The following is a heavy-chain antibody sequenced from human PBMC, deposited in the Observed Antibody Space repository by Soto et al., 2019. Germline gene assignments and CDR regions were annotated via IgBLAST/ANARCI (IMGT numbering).Heavy chain of an antibody. J-gene: IGHJ4*02. CDR3: AKDREDGDYVDY. CDR2: ISYDGSNK. V-gene: IGHV3-30*18. Sequence: QVQLVESGGGVVQPGRSLRLSCAASGFTFSSYGMHWVRQAPGKGLEWVAVISYDGSNKYYADSVKGRFTISRDNSKNTLYLQMNSLRAEDTAVYYCAKDREDGDYVDYWGQGTLVTVSS. CDR1: GFTFSSYG. D-gene: IGHD4-17*01.